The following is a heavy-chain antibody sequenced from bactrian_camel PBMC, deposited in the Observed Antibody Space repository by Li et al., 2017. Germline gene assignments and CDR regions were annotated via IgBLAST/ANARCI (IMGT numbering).Heavy chain of an antibody. CDR3: AAEVGRVCGGGLGGLEYNY. CDR1: GSADSSAC. V-gene: IGHV3S6*01. D-gene: IGHD2*01. Sequence: HVQLVESGGGSVQAGGSLRLSCVASGSADSSACMTWFRRSPGKRKEREGVAAVYHSGWAPYYADSVKGRFTISRDYAKNTVYLQMNSLKPEDTAMYYCAAEVGRVCGGGLGGLEYNYWGRGTQVTVS. CDR2: VYHSGWAP. J-gene: IGHJ4*01.